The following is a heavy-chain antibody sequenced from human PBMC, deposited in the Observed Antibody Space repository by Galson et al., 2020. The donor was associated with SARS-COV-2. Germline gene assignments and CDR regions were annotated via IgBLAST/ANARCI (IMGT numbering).Heavy chain of an antibody. CDR2: IIPIFGTA. Sequence: SVKVSCKASGGTFSSYAISWVRQAPGQGLEWMGGIIPIFGTANYAQKFQGRVTITADESTSTAYMDLSSLRSEDTAVYYCARDPKKYYDGSVGYCSLGFGFEYWGHGTRVTVSS. CDR1: GGTFSSYA. CDR3: ARDPKKYYDGSVGYCSLGFGFEY. D-gene: IGHD3-10*01. V-gene: IGHV1-69*13. J-gene: IGHJ4*01.